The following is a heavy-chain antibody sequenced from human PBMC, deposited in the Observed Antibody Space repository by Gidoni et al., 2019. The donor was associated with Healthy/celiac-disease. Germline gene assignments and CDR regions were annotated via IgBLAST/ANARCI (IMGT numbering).Heavy chain of an antibody. Sequence: QVQLQESGPGLVKTSATLSLTCTVSGGSISPYYWSWIRQPPGKGLEWIGYMYYRGSTNYNPSLKSRVTISVDTSKNQFSLKLSSVTAADTAVYYCARRVGDGYSSSWYWGYFDYWGQGTLVTVSS. D-gene: IGHD6-13*01. V-gene: IGHV4-59*08. CDR1: GGSISPYY. J-gene: IGHJ4*02. CDR2: MYYRGST. CDR3: ARRVGDGYSSSWYWGYFDY.